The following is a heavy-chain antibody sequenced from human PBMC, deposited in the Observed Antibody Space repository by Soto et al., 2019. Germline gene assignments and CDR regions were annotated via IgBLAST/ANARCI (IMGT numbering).Heavy chain of an antibody. D-gene: IGHD5-12*01. CDR3: AKDLGDGYATGVYYYGMDV. V-gene: IGHV3-23*01. J-gene: IGHJ6*02. CDR1: GFTFSSYA. CDR2: ISGSGGNT. Sequence: PGGSLRLSCAASGFTFSSYAMSWVRQAPGKGLEWVSAISGSGGNTYCADSVKGRFTISRDNSKNTLYLQMNSLRAEDTAVYYCAKDLGDGYATGVYYYGMDVWGQGTTVTVSS.